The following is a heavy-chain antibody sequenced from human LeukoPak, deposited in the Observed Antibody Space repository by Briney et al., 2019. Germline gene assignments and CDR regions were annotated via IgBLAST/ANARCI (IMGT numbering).Heavy chain of an antibody. CDR3: ARDTGGYCSSTSCQRMDY. D-gene: IGHD2-2*01. J-gene: IGHJ4*02. CDR2: ISGSGGST. V-gene: IGHV3-23*01. CDR1: GFTFSSYS. Sequence: GGSLRLSCAASGFTFSSYSMNWVRQAPGKGLEWVSSISGSGGSTQYADSVQGRFTISRDNSKNTLYLQMNSLRAEDTAVYYCARDTGGYCSSTSCQRMDYWGQGTLVTVSS.